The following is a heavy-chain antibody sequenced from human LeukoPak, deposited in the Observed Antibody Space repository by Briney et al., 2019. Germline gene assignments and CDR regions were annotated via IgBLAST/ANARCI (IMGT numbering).Heavy chain of an antibody. CDR3: ARGDSNSLEYLYYMDV. Sequence: SETLSLTCTVYGGSFSSYFWSWIRQSPGKGLERIGEINYTGTTNSNPSLGRRLTMSIDSSKNQFSLKLTSVTAADTGVYYCARGDSNSLEYLYYMDVWGKGTTVTVSS. D-gene: IGHD4-11*01. J-gene: IGHJ6*03. V-gene: IGHV4-34*01. CDR2: INYTGTT. CDR1: GGSFSSYF.